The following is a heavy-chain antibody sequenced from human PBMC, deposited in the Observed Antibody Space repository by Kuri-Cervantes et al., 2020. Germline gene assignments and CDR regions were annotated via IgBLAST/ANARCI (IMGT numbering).Heavy chain of an antibody. Sequence: GESLKISCVASGFTFNNYDLHWVRQAPGKGLEWVAVIWHDGNTKYYADSVKGRFTISRDSSKNTLYLQMNSLRAQDTAVYYCAKDPSQWEPYYYMDVWGKGTTVTVSS. V-gene: IGHV3-30*02. CDR3: AKDPSQWEPYYYMDV. J-gene: IGHJ6*03. CDR1: GFTFNNYD. D-gene: IGHD1-26*01. CDR2: IWHDGNTK.